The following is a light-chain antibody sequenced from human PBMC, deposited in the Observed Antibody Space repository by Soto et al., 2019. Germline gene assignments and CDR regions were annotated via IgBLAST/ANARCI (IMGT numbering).Light chain of an antibody. CDR3: HQYGHSPQT. CDR1: QSVTSRY. CDR2: SAS. V-gene: IGKV3-20*01. J-gene: IGKJ1*01. Sequence: EIVLTQSPGTLSLSPGERATLSCRASQSVTSRYIAWYQQKSGQAPRLLIYSASIRGTGIPDRFSGSGSGTDFTLIVSRLEPEDFALYYCHQYGHSPQTFGQGTKVEVK.